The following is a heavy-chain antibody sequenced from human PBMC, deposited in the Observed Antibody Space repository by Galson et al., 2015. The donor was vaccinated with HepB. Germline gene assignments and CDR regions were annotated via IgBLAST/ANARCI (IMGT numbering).Heavy chain of an antibody. CDR1: GFTFSRYN. Sequence: SLRLSCAASGFTFSRYNMNWVRQVAGKGLEWISYISATSRTIEYADSVKGRFTISRDNAKNSLFLQMGSLKTSDTAVYYCARPQPTVVSPADTLDVWGQGTLVTVSS. J-gene: IGHJ3*01. CDR2: ISATSRTI. CDR3: ARPQPTVVSPADTLDV. D-gene: IGHD4-23*01. V-gene: IGHV3-48*01.